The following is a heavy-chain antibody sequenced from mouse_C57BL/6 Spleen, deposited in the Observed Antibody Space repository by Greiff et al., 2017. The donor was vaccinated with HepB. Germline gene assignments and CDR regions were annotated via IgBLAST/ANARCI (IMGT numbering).Heavy chain of an antibody. D-gene: IGHD3-3*01. CDR1: GYSFTGYY. J-gene: IGHJ2*01. CDR3: ARGDGVDY. V-gene: IGHV1-42*01. CDR2: INPSTGGT. Sequence: VQLQQSGPELVKPGASVKISCKASGYSFTGYYMNWVKQSPEKSLEWIGEINPSTGGTTYNQKFKAKATLTVDKSSSTAYMQLKSLTSEDSAVYYCARGDGVDYWGQGTTLTVSS.